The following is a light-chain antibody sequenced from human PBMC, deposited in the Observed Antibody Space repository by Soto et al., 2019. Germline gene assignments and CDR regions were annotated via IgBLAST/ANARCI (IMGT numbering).Light chain of an antibody. CDR3: QQYCSSPWT. CDR2: GAS. CDR1: QSVSSSY. Sequence: EIVLTQSPGTLSLSPGERATLSCRTSQSVSSSYLAWYQQKPGQAPRLLIYGASSRDTGIPDRFSGSGSGTDFTLTISRLEPEDFAVYYCQQYCSSPWTFGQGTKVEIK. J-gene: IGKJ1*01. V-gene: IGKV3-20*01.